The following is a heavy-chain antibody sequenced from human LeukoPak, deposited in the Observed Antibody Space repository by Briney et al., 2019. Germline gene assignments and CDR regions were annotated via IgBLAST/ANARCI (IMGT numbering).Heavy chain of an antibody. J-gene: IGHJ3*02. V-gene: IGHV5-51*01. CDR1: GYSFTSYW. Sequence: TGESLKISCKGSGYSFTSYWIGWVRQMPGKGLGWVGIIYPGDSDPRYSPSFQGQLTISADKSISTAYLQWSSLKASDTAMYYCARRQQQLVPDAFDIWGQGTMVTVSS. CDR2: IYPGDSDP. D-gene: IGHD6-13*01. CDR3: ARRQQQLVPDAFDI.